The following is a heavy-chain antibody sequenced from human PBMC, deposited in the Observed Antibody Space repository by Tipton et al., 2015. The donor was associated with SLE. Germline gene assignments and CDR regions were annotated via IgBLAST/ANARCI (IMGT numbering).Heavy chain of an antibody. CDR1: GFTFSNYA. CDR2: ISGSGGST. J-gene: IGHJ5*02. D-gene: IGHD2-15*01. CDR3: AKGAVVVVADNWFDP. V-gene: IGHV3-23*01. Sequence: SLRLSCGASGFTFSNYAMIWVRQAPGKGLEWVTGISGSGGSTYYADSVKGRFTISRDNSKNTLYLQMNSLRAEDTAVYYCAKGAVVVVADNWFDPWGQGTLVTVSS.